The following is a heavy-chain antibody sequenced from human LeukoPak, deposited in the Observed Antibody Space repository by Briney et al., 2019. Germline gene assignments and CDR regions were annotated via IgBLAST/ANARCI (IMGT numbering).Heavy chain of an antibody. CDR1: GFTFSPYT. J-gene: IGHJ6*02. CDR3: AGARTYDSSGPYYYYYAMDV. D-gene: IGHD3-22*01. V-gene: IGHV3-21*01. Sequence: PGGSLRLSCAASGFTFSPYTMNWVRQAPGKGLEWVSSISSTSGYMYYADSVKGRFTISRDNAENSLYLQMNSLRAEDTAVYYCAGARTYDSSGPYYYYYAMDVWGQGTTVTVSS. CDR2: ISSTSGYM.